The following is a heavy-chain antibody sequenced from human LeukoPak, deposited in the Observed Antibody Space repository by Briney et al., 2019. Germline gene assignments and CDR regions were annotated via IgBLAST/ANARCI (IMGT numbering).Heavy chain of an antibody. J-gene: IGHJ4*02. V-gene: IGHV4-39*01. Sequence: SETLSLTCTVSGGSINSHSYYWGWIRQPPGKGLEWIGSVYYDGTSYSNPSLQSRAAVFVDTSRDQFSLDLSFVTAADTALYYCVRHVSTNTGSFDSCGQGTLVSVSS. CDR2: VYYDGTS. D-gene: IGHD5-24*01. CDR1: GGSINSHSYY. CDR3: VRHVSTNTGSFDS.